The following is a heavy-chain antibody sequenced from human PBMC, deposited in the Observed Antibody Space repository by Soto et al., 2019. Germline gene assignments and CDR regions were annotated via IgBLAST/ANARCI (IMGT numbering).Heavy chain of an antibody. CDR2: IYYSGST. D-gene: IGHD3-22*01. J-gene: IGHJ4*02. Sequence: SETLSLTCTVSGGSISSGDYYWSWIRQPPGKGLEWIGNIYYSGSTYYNQSLKSRVTISVDTSKDQFSLKLSSVTAVDTAVYYCARAEDSRGYHFDYWGLGTLVTVSS. CDR3: ARAEDSRGYHFDY. V-gene: IGHV4-30-4*01. CDR1: GGSISSGDYY.